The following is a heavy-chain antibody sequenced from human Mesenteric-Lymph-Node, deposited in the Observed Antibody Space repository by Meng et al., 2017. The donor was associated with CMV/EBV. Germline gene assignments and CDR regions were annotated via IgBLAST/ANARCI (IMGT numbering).Heavy chain of an antibody. J-gene: IGHJ3*01. D-gene: IGHD6-13*01. CDR3: TRDNEGFNGVWYDAYDV. CDR1: GFIFSNYW. Sequence: GESLKISCEASGFIFSNYWMSWVRLAPGKGLEWVANIRRDGSETHYLDSVKGRFTISRDNANNLLYLQMNSLRAEDTAIYYCTRDNEGFNGVWYDAYDVWGQGRQVTVSS. CDR2: IRRDGSET. V-gene: IGHV3-7*01.